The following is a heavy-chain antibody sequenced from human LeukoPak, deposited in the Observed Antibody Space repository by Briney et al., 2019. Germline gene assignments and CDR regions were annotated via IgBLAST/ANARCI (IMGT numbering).Heavy chain of an antibody. CDR1: GNTFTDLS. CDR2: FDPEDVET. D-gene: IGHD2/OR15-2a*01. V-gene: IGHV1-24*01. CDR3: ATDFSRGRKFDY. J-gene: IGHJ4*02. Sequence: ASVKVSCKVSGNTFTDLSMNWVRQAPGKGLEWMGGFDPEDVETIYAQKFQGRVTMTEDTSTATAYMDLSSLRPDDTAVYYCATDFSRGRKFDYWGQGTLVTVSS.